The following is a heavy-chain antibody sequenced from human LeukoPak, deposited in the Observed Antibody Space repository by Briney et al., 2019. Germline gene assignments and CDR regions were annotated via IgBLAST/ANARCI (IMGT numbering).Heavy chain of an antibody. V-gene: IGHV1-46*01. D-gene: IGHD3-22*01. CDR2: INPSGGST. CDR3: ARAFRSGYDSSGYQP. J-gene: IGHJ5*02. CDR1: GYTFTSYY. Sequence: ASVKVSCKASGYTFTSYYMYWVRQAPGQGLEWMGIINPSGGSTSYAQKFQGRVTMTRDMSTSTVYMELSSLRSEDTAVYYCARAFRSGYDSSGYQPWGQGTLVTVSS.